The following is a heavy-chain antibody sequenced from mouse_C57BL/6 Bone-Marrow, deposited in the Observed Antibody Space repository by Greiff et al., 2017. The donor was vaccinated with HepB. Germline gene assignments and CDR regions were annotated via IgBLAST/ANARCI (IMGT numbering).Heavy chain of an antibody. J-gene: IGHJ2*01. D-gene: IGHD1-1*01. CDR3: ARLVITTVVDNY. Sequence: QVQLQQSGAELARPGASVKLSCKASGYTFTSYGISWVKQRTGQGLEWIGEIYPRSGNTYYNEKFKGKATLTADKSSSTAYKELRSLTSEDSAVYFCARLVITTVVDNYWGQGTTLTVSS. V-gene: IGHV1-81*01. CDR2: IYPRSGNT. CDR1: GYTFTSYG.